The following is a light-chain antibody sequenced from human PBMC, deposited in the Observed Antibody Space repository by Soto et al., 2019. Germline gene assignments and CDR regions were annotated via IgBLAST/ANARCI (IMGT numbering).Light chain of an antibody. CDR3: LQDYDFPYT. V-gene: IGKV1-6*01. CDR1: QDIRGD. Sequence: AIQMTQAPPSLSASVGDRVIITSRASQDIRGDVDWLQQRPGHAPNLLIYAASTLHTGVPSTFTGSGSGTDFTLTINDLQPEDVATYFCLQDYDFPYTFGQGTKLET. J-gene: IGKJ2*01. CDR2: AAS.